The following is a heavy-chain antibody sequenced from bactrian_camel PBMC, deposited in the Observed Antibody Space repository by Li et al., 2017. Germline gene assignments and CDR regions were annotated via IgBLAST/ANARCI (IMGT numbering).Heavy chain of an antibody. Sequence: HVQLVESGGRLGAGWRVAETLLCSLWRHHWDSACMGWFRQVPGKEREGVAGIDRYGVTEYADSVKGRFSISRDIASRTLYLQMSNLKPEDTALYYCASKVGMCGPNWSKLRFDSRGPGTQVTVS. CDR3: ASKVGMCGPNWSKLRFDS. V-gene: IGHV3S55*01. CDR2: IDRYGVT. J-gene: IGHJ4*01. CDR1: RHHWDSAC. D-gene: IGHD1*01.